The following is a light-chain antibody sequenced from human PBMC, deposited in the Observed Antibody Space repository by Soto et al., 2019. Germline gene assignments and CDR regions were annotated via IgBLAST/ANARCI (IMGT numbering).Light chain of an antibody. CDR1: QSVLTNN. J-gene: IGKJ2*01. Sequence: EIVLTQSPGTLSLSPGERATLSCRASQSVLTNNLAWYQQKPGQAPRLLRFGASTRATGIPDRFSGSGSGTDFTLTISGLEHEDVAVYHCQEYGGSARTFGQGTKLEIK. V-gene: IGKV3-20*01. CDR2: GAS. CDR3: QEYGGSART.